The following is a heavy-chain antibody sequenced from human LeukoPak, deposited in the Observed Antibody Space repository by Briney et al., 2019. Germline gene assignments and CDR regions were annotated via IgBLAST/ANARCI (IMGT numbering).Heavy chain of an antibody. CDR3: ARDRGNADAFDI. Sequence: PGGSLRLSCAASGFTFSSNYMSWVRQAPGKGLEWVSVIYSGGSKYYSDSVNGRFTISTDNSKSTLYLQMNSLRAQDTAVFYCARDRGNADAFDIWGQGTMVTVSS. D-gene: IGHD4-23*01. CDR2: IYSGGSK. CDR1: GFTFSSNY. V-gene: IGHV3-66*02. J-gene: IGHJ3*02.